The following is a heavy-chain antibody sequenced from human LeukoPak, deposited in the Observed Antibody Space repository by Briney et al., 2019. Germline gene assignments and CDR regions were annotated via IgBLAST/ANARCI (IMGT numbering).Heavy chain of an antibody. CDR2: IYYSGST. CDR1: GGSVSSSSYY. Sequence: SETLSLTCTVSGGSVSSSSYYWGWIRQPPGKGLEWIGNIYYSGSTYYNPSLKSRVTISIDTSKNQFSLKLSSVTAADTAVYLCASRPYSSSSFVWFDPWGQGTLVTVSS. J-gene: IGHJ5*02. V-gene: IGHV4-39*07. D-gene: IGHD6-6*01. CDR3: ASRPYSSSSFVWFDP.